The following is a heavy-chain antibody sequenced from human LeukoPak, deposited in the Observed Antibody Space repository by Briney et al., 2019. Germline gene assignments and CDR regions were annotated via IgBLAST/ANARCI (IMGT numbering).Heavy chain of an antibody. CDR1: GGTFSSYA. V-gene: IGHV1-69*05. CDR2: IIPIFGTA. Sequence: SVKVSCKASGGTFSSYAISWVRQAPGQGLEWMGGIIPIFGTANYAQKFQGRVTITTDESTSTAYMELSSLRSEDTAVYYRASNYGGNSDYWGQGTLVTVSS. D-gene: IGHD4-23*01. J-gene: IGHJ4*02. CDR3: ASNYGGNSDY.